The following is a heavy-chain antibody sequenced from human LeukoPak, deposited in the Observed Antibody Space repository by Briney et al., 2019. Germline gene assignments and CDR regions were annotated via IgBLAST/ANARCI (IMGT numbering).Heavy chain of an antibody. CDR3: ARDSYPYSSGWYPNDY. D-gene: IGHD6-19*01. J-gene: IGHJ4*02. CDR1: GFTFSSYG. CDR2: IWYDGSNK. V-gene: IGHV3-33*01. Sequence: PGGSLRLSCAASGFTFSSYGMHWVRQAPGKGLEWVAVIWYDGSNKYYADSVKGRFTISRDNSKNTRYLQMNSLRAEDTAVYYCARDSYPYSSGWYPNDYWGQGTLVTVSS.